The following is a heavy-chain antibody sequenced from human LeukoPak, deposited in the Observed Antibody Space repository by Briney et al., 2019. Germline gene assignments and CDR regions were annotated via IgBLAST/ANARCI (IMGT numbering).Heavy chain of an antibody. D-gene: IGHD1-1*01. Sequence: GGSLRLSCAASGFTVSSNYMSWVRQAPGKGLEWVSYISSSSSTIYYADSVKGRFTISRDNAKNSLYLQMNSLRAEDTAVYYCARRAPFALLDGFDYWGQGTLVTVSS. CDR1: GFTVSSNY. CDR3: ARRAPFALLDGFDY. CDR2: ISSSSSTI. V-gene: IGHV3-48*04. J-gene: IGHJ4*02.